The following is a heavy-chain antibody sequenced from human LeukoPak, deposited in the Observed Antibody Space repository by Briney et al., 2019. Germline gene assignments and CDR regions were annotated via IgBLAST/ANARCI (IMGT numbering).Heavy chain of an antibody. CDR2: INTNTGNP. J-gene: IGHJ4*02. CDR1: GYTFTSYD. V-gene: IGHV7-4-1*02. Sequence: ASVKVSCKASGYTFTSYDINWVRQATGQGLEWMGWINTNTGNPTYAQGFTGRFVFSLDTSVSTAYLQISSLKAEDTAVYYCARVKWLVRWGPMGYWGQGTLVTVSS. D-gene: IGHD6-19*01. CDR3: ARVKWLVRWGPMGY.